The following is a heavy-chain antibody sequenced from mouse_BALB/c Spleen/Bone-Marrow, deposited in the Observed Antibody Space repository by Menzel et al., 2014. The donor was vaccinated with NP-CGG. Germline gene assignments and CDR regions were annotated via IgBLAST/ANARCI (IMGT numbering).Heavy chain of an antibody. Sequence: DLVKPGASVKLPCKASGYTFXSYWINWIKQRPGQGLEWIGRIAPGSGSTYYNEMFKSKATLTVDTSSSTAYIQLSSLSSEDSAVYFCARFPIYYGSYGAMDYWGQGTSVTVSS. V-gene: IGHV1S41*01. CDR3: ARFPIYYGSYGAMDY. J-gene: IGHJ4*01. CDR1: GYTFXSYW. CDR2: IAPGSGST. D-gene: IGHD2-1*01.